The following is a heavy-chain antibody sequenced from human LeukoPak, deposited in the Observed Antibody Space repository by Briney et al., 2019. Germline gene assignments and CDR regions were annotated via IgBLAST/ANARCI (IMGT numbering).Heavy chain of an antibody. Sequence: PGGTLRLSCAASGFTFSSYGMSWVRQAPGKGLEWVSAISGSGGNTYYADSVKGRFTISRDNSKNTLYLQMNSLRAEDTAVYYCAKDRYETTSSAAVLGAFGIWGQGTMVTVSS. CDR3: AKDRYETTSSAAVLGAFGI. CDR2: ISGSGGNT. CDR1: GFTFSSYG. V-gene: IGHV3-23*01. J-gene: IGHJ3*02. D-gene: IGHD4-17*01.